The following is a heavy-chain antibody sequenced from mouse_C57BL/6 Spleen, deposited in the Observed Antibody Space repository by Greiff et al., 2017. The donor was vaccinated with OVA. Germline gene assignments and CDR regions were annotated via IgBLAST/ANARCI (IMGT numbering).Heavy chain of an antibody. J-gene: IGHJ2*01. CDR2: IHPNSGST. V-gene: IGHV1-64*01. CDR3: ARRVVVAYYFDY. D-gene: IGHD1-1*01. Sequence: QVHVKQSGAELVKPGASVKLSCKASGYTFTSYWMHWVKQRPGQGLEWIGMIHPNSGSTNYNEKFKSKATLTVDKSSSTAYMQLSSLTSEDSAVYYCARRVVVAYYFDYWGQGTTLTVSS. CDR1: GYTFTSYW.